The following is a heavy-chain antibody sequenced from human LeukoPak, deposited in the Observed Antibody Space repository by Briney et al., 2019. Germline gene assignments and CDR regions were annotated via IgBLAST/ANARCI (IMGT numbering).Heavy chain of an antibody. CDR2: ISAYNGNT. CDR3: ARGYCSGGSCLNWFDP. Sequence: GASVKVSCKASGYTFTGYYMHWVRQAPGQGLEWMGWISAYNGNTNYAQKLQGRVTMTTDTSTSTAYMELRSLRSDDTAVYYCARGYCSGGSCLNWFDPWGQGTLVTVSS. V-gene: IGHV1-18*04. J-gene: IGHJ5*02. CDR1: GYTFTGYY. D-gene: IGHD2-15*01.